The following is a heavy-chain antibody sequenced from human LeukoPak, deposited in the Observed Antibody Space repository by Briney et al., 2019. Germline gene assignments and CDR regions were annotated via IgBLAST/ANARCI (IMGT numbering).Heavy chain of an antibody. J-gene: IGHJ4*02. CDR2: IYPGDSDA. Sequence: GESLKISCNGSGYIFTNYWIAWVRQMPGKGLEWMGIIYPGDSDARYSPSFQGQVTISADKFITTAYLQWSSVKASDTAIYYCARQWGTYYDHRGQGTLVTVSS. CDR3: ARQWGTYYDH. CDR1: GYIFTNYW. V-gene: IGHV5-51*01. D-gene: IGHD3-16*01.